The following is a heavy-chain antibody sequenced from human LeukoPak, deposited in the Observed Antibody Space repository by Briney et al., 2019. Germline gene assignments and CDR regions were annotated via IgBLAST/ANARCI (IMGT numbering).Heavy chain of an antibody. Sequence: GESLKISCKGSGYSFTSYWIGWVRQMPGKGLEWMGIIYPGDSDTRYSPSFQGQVTISADKSISTAYLQWSSLKASDTAIYYCERLRPYYYDSSGLDGDYWGQGTLVTVSS. CDR1: GYSFTSYW. CDR3: ERLRPYYYDSSGLDGDY. CDR2: IYPGDSDT. D-gene: IGHD3-22*01. V-gene: IGHV5-51*01. J-gene: IGHJ4*02.